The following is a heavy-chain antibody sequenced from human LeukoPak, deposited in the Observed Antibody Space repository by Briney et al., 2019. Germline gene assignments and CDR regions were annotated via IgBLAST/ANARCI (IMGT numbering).Heavy chain of an antibody. Sequence: PGGSLRLSCAASGFTFDVYAMHWVRHAPGKGLEWVSLISGDGGSTYYADSVKGRFTISRDNSKNSLYLQMNSLRTEDTALYYCAKERSAHYYYYYMDVWGKGTTVTVPS. J-gene: IGHJ6*03. CDR2: ISGDGGST. D-gene: IGHD3-10*01. V-gene: IGHV3-43*02. CDR1: GFTFDVYA. CDR3: AKERSAHYYYYYMDV.